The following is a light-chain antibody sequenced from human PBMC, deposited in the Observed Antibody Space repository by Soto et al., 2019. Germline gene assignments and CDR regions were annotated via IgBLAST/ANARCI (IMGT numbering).Light chain of an antibody. CDR3: SSYAGSDNFEV. J-gene: IGLJ2*01. Sequence: QSAPTQPPSASGSPGQSVTISCTGTRSDVGDYNYVSWYQQHPGKAPKLLIYEVTKRPSGVPDRFSGSKSANTASLTVSGLQAEDEADYYCSSYAGSDNFEVFGGGTKLTVL. CDR1: RSDVGDYNY. CDR2: EVT. V-gene: IGLV2-8*01.